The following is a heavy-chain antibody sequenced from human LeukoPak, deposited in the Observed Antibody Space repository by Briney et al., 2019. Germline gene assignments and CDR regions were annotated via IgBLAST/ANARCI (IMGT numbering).Heavy chain of an antibody. CDR3: AKAQYQLPSSYYYYYMDV. D-gene: IGHD2-2*01. J-gene: IGHJ6*03. CDR1: GLRFSDYY. Sequence: GGSLRLSCAASGLRFSDYYVSWIRQAPGKGLQWVSYISSGGDIMHYADSVKGRFTSSRDNSKNTLYLQMNSLRGEDTAVYYCAKAQYQLPSSYYYYYMDVWGKGTTVTVSS. V-gene: IGHV3-11*04. CDR2: ISSGGDIM.